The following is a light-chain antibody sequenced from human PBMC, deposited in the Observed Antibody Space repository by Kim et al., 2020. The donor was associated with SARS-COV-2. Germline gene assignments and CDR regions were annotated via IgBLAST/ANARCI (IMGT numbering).Light chain of an antibody. CDR2: GVS. CDR3: SSFTNSRSLV. V-gene: IGLV2-14*04. CDR1: GSDLGFYNA. J-gene: IGLJ3*02. Sequence: SITISCTGTGSDLGFYNAVAWYQQHPGKAPRRMIYGVSQRPSGVSNRFSGSRSGNTASLTISGLQAEDEADYYCSSFTNSRSLVFGGGTQLTVL.